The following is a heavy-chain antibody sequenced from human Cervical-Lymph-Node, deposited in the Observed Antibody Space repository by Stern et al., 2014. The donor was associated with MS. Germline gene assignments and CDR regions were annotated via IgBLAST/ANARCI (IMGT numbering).Heavy chain of an antibody. Sequence: VQLVESGAELKKPGESLKISCKTSGYNFINHWIAWVRHVSGKGLEWIGIIYPGDSDIRYSPSYQGHVTISVDKSITTAYLHWKSLKASDTAVYYCARLSVACDYWGQGALITVSS. V-gene: IGHV5-51*03. J-gene: IGHJ4*02. CDR3: ARLSVACDY. CDR1: GYNFINHW. CDR2: IYPGDSDI. D-gene: IGHD2-21*01.